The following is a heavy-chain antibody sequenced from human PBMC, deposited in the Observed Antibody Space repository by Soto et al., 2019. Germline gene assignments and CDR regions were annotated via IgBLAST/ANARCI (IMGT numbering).Heavy chain of an antibody. CDR2: IYSGGST. D-gene: IGHD4-4*01. V-gene: IGHV3-53*01. Sequence: GGSLRLSCAASGFTVSSNYMSWVRQAPGKGLEWVSVIYSGGSTYYADSVKGRFTISRDNSKNMLYLQMNSLRAEDTAVYYCARVPIPPVYSDYYYGMDVWGQGTTVTVSS. J-gene: IGHJ6*02. CDR3: ARVPIPPVYSDYYYGMDV. CDR1: GFTVSSNY.